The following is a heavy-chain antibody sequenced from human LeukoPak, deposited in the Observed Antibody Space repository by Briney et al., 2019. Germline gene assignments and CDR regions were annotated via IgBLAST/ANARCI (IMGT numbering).Heavy chain of an antibody. CDR3: ARESRITGTVEFDY. Sequence: GGSLRLSCVASGVTFSSYGMHWVRQAPGKGLEWVAFIRYDGSNEYYIDSVKGRFTLSRDNSKNTLYLQMNSLRAEDTAVYYCARESRITGTVEFDYWGQGTLVTVSS. J-gene: IGHJ4*02. D-gene: IGHD1-20*01. V-gene: IGHV3-30*02. CDR2: IRYDGSNE. CDR1: GVTFSSYG.